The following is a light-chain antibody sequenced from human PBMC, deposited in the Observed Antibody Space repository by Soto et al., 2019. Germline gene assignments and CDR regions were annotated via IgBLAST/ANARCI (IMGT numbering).Light chain of an antibody. CDR1: HDIKND. J-gene: IGKJ1*01. V-gene: IGKV1-17*01. Sequence: IQMTQSPSSLSASVGDRVTITCRASHDIKNDLDWYQQKPGKGPKRLIYAASSLQSGVPSRFSGSGYGTEFTLTISSLQSEDFATYYCLQHNSYSWTFGQGTTVEIK. CDR3: LQHNSYSWT. CDR2: AAS.